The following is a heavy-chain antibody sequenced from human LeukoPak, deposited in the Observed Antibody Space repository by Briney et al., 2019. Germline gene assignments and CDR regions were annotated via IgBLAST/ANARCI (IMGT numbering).Heavy chain of an antibody. J-gene: IGHJ4*02. D-gene: IGHD2-2*01. Sequence: PGGSLRLSCAASGFTFSSYAMSWVRQAPGKGLEWVSAISGSGGSTYYADSVKGRFTISRDNSKNTLYLQMNSLRAEDTAVYYCAKVNAIVVVPAALFDYWGQGTLVTVSP. V-gene: IGHV3-23*01. CDR2: ISGSGGST. CDR1: GFTFSSYA. CDR3: AKVNAIVVVPAALFDY.